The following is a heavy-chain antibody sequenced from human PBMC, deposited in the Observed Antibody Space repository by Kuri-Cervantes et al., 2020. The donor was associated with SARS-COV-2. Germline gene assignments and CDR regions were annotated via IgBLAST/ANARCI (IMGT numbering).Heavy chain of an antibody. Sequence: GGSLRLSCAASGFTFSSYAMSWVRQAPGKGLEWGSASRGRGGSTYYADAGKGRGTISRDNSKNTLYLQMNSLRAEDTAVYYCAKDHYYGSGSYYNAWVFDYWGQGTRVTVSS. J-gene: IGHJ4*02. CDR1: GFTFSSYA. V-gene: IGHV3-23*01. CDR2: SRGRGGST. D-gene: IGHD3-10*01. CDR3: AKDHYYGSGSYYNAWVFDY.